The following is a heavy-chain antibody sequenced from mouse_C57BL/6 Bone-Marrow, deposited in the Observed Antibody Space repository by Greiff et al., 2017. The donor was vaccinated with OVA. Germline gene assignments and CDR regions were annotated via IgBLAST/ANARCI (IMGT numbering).Heavy chain of an antibody. V-gene: IGHV14-3*01. CDR3: ARQLYYAMDY. CDR1: GFNIKNTN. Sequence: VQLQHSVAELVRPGASVKLSCTASGFNIKNTNMHWVKQRPEQGLEWIGRIDPENGNTKYAPQFQGKATITEDTYSNTAYLQLSSLTSEDTAIDYCARQLYYAMDYWGQGTSVTVSS. J-gene: IGHJ4*01. CDR2: IDPENGNT. D-gene: IGHD1-3*01.